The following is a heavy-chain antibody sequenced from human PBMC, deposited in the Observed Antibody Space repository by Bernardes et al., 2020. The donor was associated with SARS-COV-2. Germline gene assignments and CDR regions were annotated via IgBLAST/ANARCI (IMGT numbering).Heavy chain of an antibody. J-gene: IGHJ4*02. CDR1: VYTFTSYA. V-gene: IGHV7-4-1*02. Sequence: ASVKVSCKASVYTFTSYAMNWVRQAPGQGLEWMGWINTNTGNPTYAQGFTGRFVFSLDTSVSTAYLQISSLKAEDTAVYYCARNAYSYGYWGFDCWGQGTLVTVSS. D-gene: IGHD5-18*01. CDR3: ARNAYSYGYWGFDC. CDR2: INTNTGNP.